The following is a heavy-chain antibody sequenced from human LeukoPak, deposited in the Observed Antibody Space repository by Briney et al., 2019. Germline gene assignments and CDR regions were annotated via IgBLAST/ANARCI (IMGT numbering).Heavy chain of an antibody. D-gene: IGHD3-3*01. J-gene: IGHJ4*02. CDR2: ISGSGGST. V-gene: IGHV3-23*01. CDR1: GFTFSSYA. Sequence: GGSLRLSCAASGFTFSSYAMSWVRQAPGKGLEWVSAISGSGGSTYYADSVKGRFTISRDNSKNTLYLQMNSLRAEDTAVYYCAEEDGFWSGYYIDYWGQGTLVTVSS. CDR3: AEEDGFWSGYYIDY.